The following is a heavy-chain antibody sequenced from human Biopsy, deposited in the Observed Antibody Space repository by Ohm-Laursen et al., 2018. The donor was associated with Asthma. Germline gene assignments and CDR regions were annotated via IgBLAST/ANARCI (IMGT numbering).Heavy chain of an antibody. J-gene: IGHJ4*02. D-gene: IGHD3-22*01. CDR2: ILTKFDIT. CDR3: ARSYDTDSYPVLVLDY. CDR1: GRSFSNFA. V-gene: IGHV1-69*04. Sequence: SVNGSCNASGRSFSNFAFSWVRQPPGHGLEWMGTILTKFDITSYAEKFQGRVTITADKSTSTTYMELSRLRSEDTAVYYCARSYDTDSYPVLVLDYWGQGTLVTVSS.